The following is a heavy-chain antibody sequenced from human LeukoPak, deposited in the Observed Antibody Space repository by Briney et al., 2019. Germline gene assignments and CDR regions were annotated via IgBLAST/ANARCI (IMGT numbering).Heavy chain of an antibody. CDR1: GFTFSSYS. J-gene: IGHJ4*02. V-gene: IGHV3-21*01. CDR2: ISSSSSYI. CDR3: ARDHPEGTGGFDY. D-gene: IGHD2-8*02. Sequence: GGPLRLSCAASGFTFSSYSMNWVRQAPGKGLEWVSSISSSSSYIYYADSVKGRFTISRDNAKNSLYLQMNSLRAEDTAVYYCARDHPEGTGGFDYWGQGTLVTVSS.